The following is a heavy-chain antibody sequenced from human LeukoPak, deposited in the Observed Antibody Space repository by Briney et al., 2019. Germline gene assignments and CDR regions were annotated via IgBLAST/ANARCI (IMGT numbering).Heavy chain of an antibody. CDR1: GGSISSYY. Sequence: SETLSLTCTVSGGSISSYYWSWIRQPPGKGLEWIGYIYYSGSTNYNPSLKSRVTISVDTSKNQFSLKLSSVTAADTAVYYCAREDSSGWGGAVDYWGRGTLVTVSS. CDR2: IYYSGST. J-gene: IGHJ4*02. CDR3: AREDSSGWGGAVDY. D-gene: IGHD6-19*01. V-gene: IGHV4-59*01.